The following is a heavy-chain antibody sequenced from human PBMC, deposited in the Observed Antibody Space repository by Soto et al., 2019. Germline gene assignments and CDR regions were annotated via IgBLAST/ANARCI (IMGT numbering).Heavy chain of an antibody. V-gene: IGHV3-23*01. J-gene: IGHJ5*02. D-gene: IGHD2-21*01. CDR3: AKLLWGDPSERGHIRWFDP. Sequence: GGSLRLSCAASGFTFSSYAMSWVRQAPGKGLEWVSAISGSGGSTYYADSVKGRFTISRDNSKNTLYLQMNSLRAEDTAVYYCAKLLWGDPSERGHIRWFDPWGQGTLVTVSS. CDR1: GFTFSSYA. CDR2: ISGSGGST.